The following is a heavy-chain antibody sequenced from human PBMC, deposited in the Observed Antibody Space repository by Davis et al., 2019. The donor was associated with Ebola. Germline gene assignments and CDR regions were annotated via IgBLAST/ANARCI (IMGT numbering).Heavy chain of an antibody. Sequence: GESLKISCAASEFTFNKYAVHWVRQAPGKGLEWVALISYDGSNEYYADSVKGRFTISRDNSKNTLYLQMNSLRAEDTAVYYCARITVGPEMKYYDFWSGQLHDAFDIWGQGTMVTVSS. D-gene: IGHD3-3*01. J-gene: IGHJ3*02. CDR1: EFTFNKYA. CDR2: ISYDGSNE. V-gene: IGHV3-30-3*01. CDR3: ARITVGPEMKYYDFWSGQLHDAFDI.